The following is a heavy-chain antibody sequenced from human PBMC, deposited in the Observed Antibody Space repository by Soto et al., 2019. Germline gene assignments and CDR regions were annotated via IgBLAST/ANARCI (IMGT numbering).Heavy chain of an antibody. CDR2: INPFASST. V-gene: IGHV1-46*01. D-gene: IGHD6-13*01. CDR3: ARTRIALTRRHGMDV. Sequence: ASVKVSCEASEYTFTDYYMHCVRQAPGQGLGWMGIINPFASSTNYAQQFQGRVAVTSDTSTNTVYMELSSLRSEDTAVYYCARTRIALTRRHGMDVWGKGPRSPSPQ. J-gene: IGHJ6*04. CDR1: EYTFTDYY.